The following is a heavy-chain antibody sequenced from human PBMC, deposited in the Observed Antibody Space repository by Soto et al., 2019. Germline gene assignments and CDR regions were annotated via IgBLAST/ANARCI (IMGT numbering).Heavy chain of an antibody. Sequence: PGESLKISCKGSGYSFTSYWIGWVRQMPGKGLEWMGIIYPGDSDTRYSPSFQGQVTISADKSISTAYLQWSSLKASDTAMYYCARGFRERVYYYDSSGLGWFDPWGQGTLVTVSS. V-gene: IGHV5-51*01. CDR2: IYPGDSDT. D-gene: IGHD3-22*01. J-gene: IGHJ5*02. CDR1: GYSFTSYW. CDR3: ARGFRERVYYYDSSGLGWFDP.